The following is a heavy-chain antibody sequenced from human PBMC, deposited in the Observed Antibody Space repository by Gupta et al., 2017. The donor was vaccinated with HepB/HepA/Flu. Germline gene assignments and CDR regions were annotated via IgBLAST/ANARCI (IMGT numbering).Heavy chain of an antibody. CDR1: GFTVDDYA. Sequence: EVQLLESGGGLVQPGRSLRPSCAASGFTVDDYAMHWDRHAPGKGLEWVSGISGNSGSIGYADSVKGRFTISRDNAKNSLYLQMNSLRAEDTALYYCAKDNQWLVGVDYYYGMDVWGQGTTVTVSS. D-gene: IGHD6-19*01. V-gene: IGHV3-9*01. CDR3: AKDNQWLVGVDYYYGMDV. J-gene: IGHJ6*02. CDR2: ISGNSGSI.